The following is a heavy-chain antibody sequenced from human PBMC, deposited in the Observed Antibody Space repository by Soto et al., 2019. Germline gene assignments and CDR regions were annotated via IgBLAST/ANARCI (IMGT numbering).Heavy chain of an antibody. CDR1: GGSISSGGYY. J-gene: IGHJ4*02. V-gene: IGHV4-31*03. CDR2: IYYSGST. D-gene: IGHD3-10*02. Sequence: KTSETLSLTCTVSGGSISSGGYYWSWIRQHPGKGLEWIGYIYYSGSTYYNPSLKSRVTISVDTSKNQFSLKLSSVTAADTAVYYCATGVFGELLLFDYWGQGTLVTVSS. CDR3: ATGVFGELLLFDY.